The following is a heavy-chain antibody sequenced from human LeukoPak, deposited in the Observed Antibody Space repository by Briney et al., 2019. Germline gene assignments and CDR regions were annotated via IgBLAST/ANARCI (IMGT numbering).Heavy chain of an antibody. V-gene: IGHV4-30-4*01. D-gene: IGHD3-10*01. CDR2: IYYSGST. Sequence: PSQTLSLTCTVSGXSVSSGDYYWSWIRQPPGKGLEWIGYIYYSGSTHYSPSLKSRVTILVETSKNQFSLNLSSVTAADTAVYYCAATYGSVNYYYYYYGMDVWGQGTTVTVSS. J-gene: IGHJ6*02. CDR1: GXSVSSGDYY. CDR3: AATYGSVNYYYYYYGMDV.